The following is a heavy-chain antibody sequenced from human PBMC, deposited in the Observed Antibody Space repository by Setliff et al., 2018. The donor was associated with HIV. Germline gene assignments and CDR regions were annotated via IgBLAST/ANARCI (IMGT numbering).Heavy chain of an antibody. CDR3: AREEVGAHYYYGMDV. V-gene: IGHV4-38-2*02. CDR2: IYHTGSS. CDR1: GFTFSSFG. J-gene: IGHJ6*02. Sequence: GSLRLSCATSGFTFSSFGMHWVRQSPGKGLEWIGNIYHTGSSYYNPSLNDRATISLDTSKNQFSLKLSSVTAADTAVYYCAREEVGAHYYYGMDVWGQGTTVTVSS. D-gene: IGHD1-26*01.